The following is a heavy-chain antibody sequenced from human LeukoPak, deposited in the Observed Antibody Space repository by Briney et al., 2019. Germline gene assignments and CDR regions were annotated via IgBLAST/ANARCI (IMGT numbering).Heavy chain of an antibody. CDR1: GFTVSSNY. V-gene: IGHV3-53*01. CDR2: IYSGGST. Sequence: PGGSLRLSCAASGFTVSSNYMSWVRQAPGKGLEWVSVIYSGGSTYYADSVKGRFTISRDNSKNTLYLQMNSLRAEDTAVYYCARVVTLNNWFDPWGQGTLVTVSS. CDR3: ARVVTLNNWFDP. D-gene: IGHD4-11*01. J-gene: IGHJ5*02.